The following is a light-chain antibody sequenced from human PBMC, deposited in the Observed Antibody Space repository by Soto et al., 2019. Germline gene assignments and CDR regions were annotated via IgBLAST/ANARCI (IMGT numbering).Light chain of an antibody. CDR3: QQYNNYWT. V-gene: IGKV1-5*01. J-gene: IGKJ1*01. Sequence: DIQMTQSPSSVFASVGDKVTITCRASQTIGSWLAWYQQKPGKAPKLLIYVASSLQSGVPSRFSGSGSATEFPLTISSLQPDDFATYYCQQYNNYWTFGQGTKVDI. CDR1: QTIGSW. CDR2: VAS.